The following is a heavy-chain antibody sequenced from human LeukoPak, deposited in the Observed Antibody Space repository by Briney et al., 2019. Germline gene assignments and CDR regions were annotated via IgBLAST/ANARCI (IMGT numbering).Heavy chain of an antibody. J-gene: IGHJ6*03. CDR3: ARDRRGWFGESLSAYYYYYYMDV. CDR2: AHYNGNN. D-gene: IGHD3-10*01. Sequence: PSETLSLTCTVSGDDISNYYWSWIRQPPGKGLEWITSAHYNGNNNYNPSLKSRVTMSVDTSKNQFSLKLSSVTAADTAVYYCARDRRGWFGESLSAYYYYYYMDVWGKGTTVTVSS. CDR1: GDDISNYY. V-gene: IGHV4-59*12.